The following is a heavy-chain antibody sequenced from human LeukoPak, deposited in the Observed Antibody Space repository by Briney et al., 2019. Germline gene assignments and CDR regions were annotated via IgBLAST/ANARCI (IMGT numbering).Heavy chain of an antibody. CDR3: ARDLGTGTEFDY. J-gene: IGHJ4*02. CDR2: IYTSGSI. CDR1: GGSISSYY. V-gene: IGHV4-4*07. D-gene: IGHD1-7*01. Sequence: SETLSLTCTVSGGSISSYYWSWIRQPAGKGLEWIGRIYTSGSITYNPSLKSRVSMSVGTSKNQFSLKLSSVTAADTAVYYCARDLGTGTEFDYWGQGTLVTVSS.